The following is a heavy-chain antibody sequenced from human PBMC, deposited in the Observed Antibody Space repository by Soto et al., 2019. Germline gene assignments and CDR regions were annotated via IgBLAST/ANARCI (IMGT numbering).Heavy chain of an antibody. J-gene: IGHJ6*02. CDR2: VYYSGGT. CDR1: GGSISGYY. V-gene: IGHV4-59*01. Sequence: SETLSLTCTVSGGSISGYYWSWIRQPPGKGLEWIGNVYYSGGTKYNPSVKRRVSISVDTSKNQFSLNLSSVTAADTAVYHCTRDGDGRMTTNPYYYYGMDVWGPGSTVT. D-gene: IGHD2-21*02. CDR3: TRDGDGRMTTNPYYYYGMDV.